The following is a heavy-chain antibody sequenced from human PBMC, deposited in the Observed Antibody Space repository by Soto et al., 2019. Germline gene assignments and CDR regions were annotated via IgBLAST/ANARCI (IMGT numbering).Heavy chain of an antibody. CDR2: ISGSGDST. CDR3: AKDYYYDSSGPDY. CDR1: GFTFSSYS. V-gene: IGHV3-23*01. Sequence: GGSLRLSCAASGFTFSSYSMNWVRQAPGKGLEWVSAISGSGDSTYYADSVKGRFTISRDNSKNTLYLQMNSLRVEDTAVYYCAKDYYYDSSGPDYWGQGTLVTVSS. D-gene: IGHD3-22*01. J-gene: IGHJ4*02.